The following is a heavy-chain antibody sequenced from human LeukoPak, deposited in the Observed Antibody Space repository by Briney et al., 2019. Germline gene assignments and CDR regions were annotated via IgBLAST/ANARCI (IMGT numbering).Heavy chain of an antibody. D-gene: IGHD1-7*01. Sequence: PSETLSLTCSVYGGSISGYYWTWIRQPAGKGLEWIGRVYTNGSTHYNPSLQTRLTMSVNTSNNQFSLKLSSVTAADTAVYYCARLKTGPTTAFDIWGQGTMVTVSS. CDR1: GGSISGYY. J-gene: IGHJ3*02. V-gene: IGHV4-4*07. CDR2: VYTNGST. CDR3: ARLKTGPTTAFDI.